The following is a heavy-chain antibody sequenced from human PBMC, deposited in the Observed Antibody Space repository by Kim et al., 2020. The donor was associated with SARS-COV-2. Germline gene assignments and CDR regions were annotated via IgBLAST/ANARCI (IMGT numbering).Heavy chain of an antibody. J-gene: IGHJ3*02. CDR3: ARMSSANYYDTSGFYYREDAFDI. V-gene: IGHV7-4-1*02. D-gene: IGHD3-22*01. Sequence: ASVKVSCKASGFSFTSYALVWVRQAPGQGLQWMGWINTKTGKTMYGRGSGRPFLFSLDTSVSTAYLQINSLKAEDSGIYYCARMSSANYYDTSGFYYREDAFDIWGQGTAVTVSS. CDR1: GFSFTSYA. CDR2: INTKTGKT.